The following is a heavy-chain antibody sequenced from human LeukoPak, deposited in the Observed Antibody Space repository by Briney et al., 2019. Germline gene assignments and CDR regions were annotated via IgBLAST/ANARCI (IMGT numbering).Heavy chain of an antibody. Sequence: GGSLRLSCAASGFTFSRYWMHWVRHAPGKGLVWVSRINSDGSSTSYADSVKGRFTISRDNAKNTLYLQMDSLRAEDTAVYYCARDLGYCSGTRCEKWFDPWGQGTLVTVSS. CDR1: GFTFSRYW. J-gene: IGHJ5*02. CDR3: ARDLGYCSGTRCEKWFDP. V-gene: IGHV3-74*01. CDR2: INSDGSST. D-gene: IGHD2-2*01.